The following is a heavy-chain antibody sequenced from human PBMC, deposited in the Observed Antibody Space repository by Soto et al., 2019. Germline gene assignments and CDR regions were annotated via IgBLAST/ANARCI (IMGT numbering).Heavy chain of an antibody. J-gene: IGHJ3*02. D-gene: IGHD6-25*01. V-gene: IGHV4-59*08. CDR3: ARHSQRKLNDAFDI. CDR2: INDSGDT. Sequence: SETLSLTCTVSGGSISNYYWSWIRQPPGKGLEWFAYINDSGDTNYSPSLKSRVTISVDTSKNQFSLKLSSVAAADTAVYYCARHSQRKLNDAFDIWGQGTKVTVSS. CDR1: GGSISNYY.